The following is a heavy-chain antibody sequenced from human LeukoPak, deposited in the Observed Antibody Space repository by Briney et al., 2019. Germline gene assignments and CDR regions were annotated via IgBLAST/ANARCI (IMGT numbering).Heavy chain of an antibody. Sequence: PSETLSLTCTVSGGSISSYYWSWIRQPPGKGLEWIGYIYYSGSTNYNPSLKSRVTISVDTSKNQFSLKLSSVTAADTAVYYCARAGYSSSWYRGHWFDPWGQGTLVTVSS. CDR3: ARAGYSSSWYRGHWFDP. V-gene: IGHV4-59*12. J-gene: IGHJ5*02. CDR1: GGSISSYY. CDR2: IYYSGST. D-gene: IGHD6-13*01.